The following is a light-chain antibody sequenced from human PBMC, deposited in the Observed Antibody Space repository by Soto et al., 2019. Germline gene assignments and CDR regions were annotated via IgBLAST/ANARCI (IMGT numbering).Light chain of an antibody. J-gene: IGLJ1*01. Sequence: QSVLTQPPSASGTHGQRVTISCSGSNSNIGSNTVNWYQQLPGTAPKLLIYSNNQRPSGVPDRFSGSKSGTSASLAISGLQSEDEADYYCAAWDDSPNGLYVFGTGTKVTVL. CDR3: AAWDDSPNGLYV. V-gene: IGLV1-44*01. CDR2: SNN. CDR1: NSNIGSNT.